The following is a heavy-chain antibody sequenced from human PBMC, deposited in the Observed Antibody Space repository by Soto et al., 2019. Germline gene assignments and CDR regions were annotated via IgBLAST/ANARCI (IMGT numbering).Heavy chain of an antibody. Sequence: SETLSLTCTVSGGSISSYYWSWIRQPPGKGLEWIGYIYYSGSTNYNPSLKSRVTISVDTSKNQFSLKLSSVTAADTAVYYCASNHLEWLLYGPGWFDPWGQGTLVTVSS. D-gene: IGHD3-3*01. J-gene: IGHJ5*02. CDR3: ASNHLEWLLYGPGWFDP. V-gene: IGHV4-59*01. CDR2: IYYSGST. CDR1: GGSISSYY.